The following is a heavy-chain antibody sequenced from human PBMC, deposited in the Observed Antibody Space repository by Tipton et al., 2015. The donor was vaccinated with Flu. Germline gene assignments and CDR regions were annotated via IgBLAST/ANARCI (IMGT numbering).Heavy chain of an antibody. CDR2: IYPSGGGT. J-gene: IGHJ4*02. D-gene: IGHD3-10*01. CDR1: GYTFTNYN. Sequence: QVQLVQSGAGVKKPGASVRISCTASGYTFTNYNMHWVRQAPGQGPEWMGIIYPSGGGTTYAQRFQGRVTLTRDKSTSTVYMELSSLRSADTAFYYCARDRGFGAYTFDYWGQGTLVTVAS. CDR3: ARDRGFGAYTFDY. V-gene: IGHV1-46*01.